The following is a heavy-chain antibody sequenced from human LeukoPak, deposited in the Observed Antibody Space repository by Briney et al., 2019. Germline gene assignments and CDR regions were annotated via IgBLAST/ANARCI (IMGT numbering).Heavy chain of an antibody. D-gene: IGHD5-12*01. Sequence: SETLSLTCTVSGGSIHSYWSWIRQPAGKGLEWIGRISGSGTITYNPALQGRLTISIDTSKNQFSLKLMSVTAADTAVYYCARGSGYDYYYYYMDVWGKGTTDTISS. CDR2: ISGSGTI. J-gene: IGHJ6*03. CDR3: ARGSGYDYYYYYMDV. CDR1: GGSIHSY. V-gene: IGHV4-4*07.